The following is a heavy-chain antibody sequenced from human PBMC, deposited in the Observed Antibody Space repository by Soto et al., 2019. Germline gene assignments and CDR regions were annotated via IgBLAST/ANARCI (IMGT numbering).Heavy chain of an antibody. CDR3: AREYGGSSRLYYYYGMDV. CDR1: GGTFSSYA. CDR2: IIPIFGTA. J-gene: IGHJ6*02. D-gene: IGHD6-6*01. Sequence: QVQLVQSGAEVKKPGSSVKVSCKASGGTFSSYAISWVRQAPGQGLEWMGGIIPIFGTANYAQKFQGRVTITADESTSTAYMELISVRSEDTAVYYCAREYGGSSRLYYYYGMDVWGQGTTVTVSS. V-gene: IGHV1-69*01.